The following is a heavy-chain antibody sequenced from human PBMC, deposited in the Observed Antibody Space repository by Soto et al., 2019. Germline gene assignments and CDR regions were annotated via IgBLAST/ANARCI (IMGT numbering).Heavy chain of an antibody. CDR2: IIPIFGTA. Sequence: PSVKVSCKASGGTFSSYAISWVRQAPGQGLEWMGGIIPIFGTANYAQKFQGRVTITADESTSTAYMELSSLRSEDTAVYYCARSFFGVAAAATDYWGQGTLVTVSS. CDR1: GGTFSSYA. CDR3: ARSFFGVAAAATDY. D-gene: IGHD6-13*01. J-gene: IGHJ4*02. V-gene: IGHV1-69*13.